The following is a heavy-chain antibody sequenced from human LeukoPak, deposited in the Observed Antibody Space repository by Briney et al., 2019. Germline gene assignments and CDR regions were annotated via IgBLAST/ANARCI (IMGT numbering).Heavy chain of an antibody. J-gene: IGHJ4*02. CDR2: INSDGSSK. CDR3: ARDYMHAGY. V-gene: IGHV3-74*01. Sequence: PGGSLRLSCAASGFTFSSYWIHGVRQAPGKGRVWVSRINSDGSSKSYTDTLRGRFTISRDKTKNTQYLQMNSLRAAGTAVFYCARDYMHAGYWRQGTLVSVPS. CDR1: GFTFSSYW. D-gene: IGHD2-2*01.